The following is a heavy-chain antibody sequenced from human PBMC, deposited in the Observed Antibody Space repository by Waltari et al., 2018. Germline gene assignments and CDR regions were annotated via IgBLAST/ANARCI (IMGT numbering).Heavy chain of an antibody. CDR2: IGTAGDT. CDR1: GFTFSSYD. J-gene: IGHJ6*02. CDR3: ARSELFLEWAYMDV. V-gene: IGHV3-13*01. D-gene: IGHD3-3*01. Sequence: EVQLVESGGGLVQPGGSLRLSCAASGFTFSSYDMNWVRQATGKGLEWVSAIGTAGDTYYPGSVKGRFTISRENAKNSLYLQMNSLRAGDTAVYYCARSELFLEWAYMDVWGQGTTVTVSS.